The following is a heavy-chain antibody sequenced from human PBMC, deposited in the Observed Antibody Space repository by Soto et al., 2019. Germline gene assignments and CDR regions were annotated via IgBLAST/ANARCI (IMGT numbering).Heavy chain of an antibody. D-gene: IGHD3-9*01. CDR2: ISAYNGNT. CDR3: ARERSYDILTGLYYYYMDV. Sequence: QVQLVQSGAEVKKPGASVKVSCKASGYTFTSYGISWVRQAPGQGLEWMGWISAYNGNTNYAQKLQGRVTMTTDTSTSTDYMELRSLRSDDTAVYYCARERSYDILTGLYYYYMDVWGKGPTVTVSS. J-gene: IGHJ6*03. CDR1: GYTFTSYG. V-gene: IGHV1-18*01.